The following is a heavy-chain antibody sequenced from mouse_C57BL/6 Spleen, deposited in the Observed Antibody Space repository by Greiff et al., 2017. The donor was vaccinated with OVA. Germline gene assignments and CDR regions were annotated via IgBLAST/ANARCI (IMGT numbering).Heavy chain of an antibody. D-gene: IGHD1-1*01. CDR3: ARYSSYEAMDY. Sequence: QVQLQQPGAELVKPGASVKLSCKASGYTFTSYWMQWVKQRPGQGLEWIGEIDPSDSYTNYNQKFKGKATLTVDTSSSTAYMQLSSLTSEDSAVYYCARYSSYEAMDYWGQGTSVTVSS. V-gene: IGHV1-50*01. CDR1: GYTFTSYW. CDR2: IDPSDSYT. J-gene: IGHJ4*01.